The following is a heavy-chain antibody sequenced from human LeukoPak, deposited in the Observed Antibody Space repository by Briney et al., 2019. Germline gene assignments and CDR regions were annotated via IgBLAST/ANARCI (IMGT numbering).Heavy chain of an antibody. CDR2: IYYSGST. D-gene: IGHD4-17*01. J-gene: IGHJ4*02. V-gene: IGHV4-30-4*02. Sequence: PSETLSLTCTVSGGSISSGDYYWSWIRQPPGKGLEWIGYIYYSGSTYYNPSLKSRVTISVDTSKNQFSLKLSSVTAADTAVYYCARGDLGYGDYGSYYLLPSFDYWGQGTLVTVSS. CDR1: GGSISSGDYY. CDR3: ARGDLGYGDYGSYYLLPSFDY.